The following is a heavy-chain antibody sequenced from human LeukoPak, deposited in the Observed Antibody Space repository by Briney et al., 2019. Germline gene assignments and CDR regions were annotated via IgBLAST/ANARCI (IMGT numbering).Heavy chain of an antibody. CDR2: INHSGST. D-gene: IGHD3-10*01. V-gene: IGHV4-34*01. CDR3: ARGSGLLWFGEPYFQH. CDR1: GGSFSGYY. J-gene: IGHJ1*01. Sequence: PSETLSLTCAVYGGSFSGYYWSWIRQPPGKGPEWIGEINHSGSTNYNPSLKSRVTISVDTSKNQFSLKLSSVTAADTAVYYCARGSGLLWFGEPYFQHWGQGTLVTVSS.